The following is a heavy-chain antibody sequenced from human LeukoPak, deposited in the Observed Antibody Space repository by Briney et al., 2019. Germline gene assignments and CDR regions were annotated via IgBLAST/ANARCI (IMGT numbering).Heavy chain of an antibody. CDR1: GYTFSGYY. CDR3: TRGTVSDAFDI. V-gene: IGHV1-2*06. CDR2: INPNNGGT. D-gene: IGHD4-17*01. J-gene: IGHJ3*02. Sequence: GASVKVSCKASGYTFSGYYMHWVRQAPGQGLEWMGRINPNNGGTNYAQNFQGRVTMTWDTSISAAYMELSRPRSDDTAVYYCTRGTVSDAFDIWGQGTMVTVSS.